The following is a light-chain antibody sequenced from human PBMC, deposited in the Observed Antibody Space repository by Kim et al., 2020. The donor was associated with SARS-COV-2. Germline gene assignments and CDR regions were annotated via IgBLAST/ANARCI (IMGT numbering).Light chain of an antibody. V-gene: IGKV3-20*01. CDR2: GAS. Sequence: LSPGERATLSCRASQSGSSSYLAWYQQKPGQAPRLLIYGASSRATGIPDRFSGSGSGTDFTLTISRLEPEDCAVYYCQQYGSSPQTCGQGTKLEI. CDR1: QSGSSSY. J-gene: IGKJ2*01. CDR3: QQYGSSPQT.